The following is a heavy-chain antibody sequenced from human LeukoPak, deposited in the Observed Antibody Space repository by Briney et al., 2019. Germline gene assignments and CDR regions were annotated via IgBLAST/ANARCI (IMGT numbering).Heavy chain of an antibody. V-gene: IGHV4-59*01. D-gene: IGHD3-10*01. CDR2: VYYNGIT. J-gene: IGHJ4*02. CDR3: ARQESSYGSGSCFDY. CDR1: GVSISTYS. Sequence: PSETLSLTCAVSGVSISTYSWSWIRQPPGKGLEWVVDVYYNGITNYNPSVKSRVSISLDTSKNQFSLRLNSVTAAETAVYYCARQESSYGSGSCFDYWGQGFLVTVSS.